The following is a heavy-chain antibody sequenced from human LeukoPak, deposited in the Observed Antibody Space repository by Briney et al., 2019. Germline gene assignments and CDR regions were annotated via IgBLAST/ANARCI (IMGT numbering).Heavy chain of an antibody. J-gene: IGHJ3*02. D-gene: IGHD2/OR15-2a*01. Sequence: SETLSLTCAVSGDSITSINWWNWVRQPPGKGLEWIGETHHGGTTKYNPSLKSRLTISVDKSKNQFSLKLSSVTAADTAMYYCATFSTVVASPYDAFDIWGQGTMVTVSS. CDR2: THHGGTT. CDR3: ATFSTVVASPYDAFDI. CDR1: GDSITSINW. V-gene: IGHV4-4*02.